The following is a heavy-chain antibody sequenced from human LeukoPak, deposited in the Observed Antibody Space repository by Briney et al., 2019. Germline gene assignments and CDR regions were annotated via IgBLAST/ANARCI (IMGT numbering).Heavy chain of an antibody. V-gene: IGHV3-7*01. Sequence: GGSLTLSCAASGLTFSSYWMSWVRQAPGRGLEWVANIKQDGRQKYYVDSVKGRHTISRDSARNSLYLQMNSLRAEDTAVYYCAKTKGDYDFWSGYTPYFFDYWGQGTLVTVSS. CDR1: GLTFSSYW. CDR3: AKTKGDYDFWSGYTPYFFDY. CDR2: IKQDGRQK. J-gene: IGHJ4*02. D-gene: IGHD3-3*01.